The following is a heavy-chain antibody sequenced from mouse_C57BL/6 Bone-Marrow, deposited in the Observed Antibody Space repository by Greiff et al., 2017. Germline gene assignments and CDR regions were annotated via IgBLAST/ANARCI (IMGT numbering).Heavy chain of an antibody. J-gene: IGHJ1*03. Sequence: EVKLMESGGGLVKPGGSLKLSCAASGFTFSDYGMHWVRQAPEKGLEWVAYISSGSSTIYYADTVKGRFPIARENAKNTLFLQMTSLRSEDTAMYYCERGPDYYGSSHGGYFDVWGTGTTVTVSS. CDR1: GFTFSDYG. V-gene: IGHV5-17*01. CDR3: ERGPDYYGSSHGGYFDV. D-gene: IGHD1-1*01. CDR2: ISSGSSTI.